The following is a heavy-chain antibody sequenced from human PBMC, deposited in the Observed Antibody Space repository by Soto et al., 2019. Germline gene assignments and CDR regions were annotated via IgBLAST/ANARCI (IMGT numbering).Heavy chain of an antibody. CDR2: IWYDGSNK. Sequence: QVQLVESGGGVVQPGRSLRLSCAASGFTFSSYGMHWVRQAPGKGLEWVAVIWYDGSNKYYADSVKGRFTISRDNSKNTLYLQMNSLRAEDTAVYYCARDRLVPYGYGMDVWGQGTTVTVSS. CDR1: GFTFSSYG. J-gene: IGHJ6*02. V-gene: IGHV3-33*01. CDR3: ARDRLVPYGYGMDV. D-gene: IGHD2-2*01.